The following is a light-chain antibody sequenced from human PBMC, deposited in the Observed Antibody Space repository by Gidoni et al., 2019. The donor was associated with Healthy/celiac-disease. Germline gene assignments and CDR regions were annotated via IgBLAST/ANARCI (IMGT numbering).Light chain of an antibody. V-gene: IGKV3-20*01. Sequence: IVLTQSPGTLSLSPGQRATLSCRASQSVSSSYLAWYQQKPGQAPRLLIYGASSRATGIPDRFSGSGSGTDFTLTISRLEPEDVAVYYCQQYGSSPGTFGQGTKVEI. J-gene: IGKJ1*01. CDR1: QSVSSSY. CDR3: QQYGSSPGT. CDR2: GAS.